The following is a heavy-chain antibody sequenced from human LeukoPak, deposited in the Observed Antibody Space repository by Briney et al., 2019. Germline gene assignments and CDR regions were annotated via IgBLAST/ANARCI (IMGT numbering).Heavy chain of an antibody. CDR3: VRSSYRYAS. CDR1: GFTFSSSW. D-gene: IGHD6-13*01. Sequence: PGGSLRLSCAASGFTFSSSWMHWVRQAPGKGLVWVSRITNDASSTSYADSVKGRFTISRDNAKNTLYLQMNSLRAEDTAVYYCVRSSYRYASWGQGTLVTVSS. CDR2: ITNDASST. J-gene: IGHJ5*01. V-gene: IGHV3-74*01.